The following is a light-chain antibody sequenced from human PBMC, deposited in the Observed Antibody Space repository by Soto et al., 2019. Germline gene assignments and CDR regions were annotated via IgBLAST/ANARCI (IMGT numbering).Light chain of an antibody. CDR3: QQYSSWPRT. CDR2: GAS. V-gene: IGKV3-15*01. J-gene: IGKJ1*01. Sequence: EILMTQSPDTLSVSPGERATLSCRASQSVSGNLAWYQQNPGQAPRLLIYGASARATGIPARFSGSGSGTECTLTISSLQSEDFAVYYCQQYSSWPRTFGQGTKVEIK. CDR1: QSVSGN.